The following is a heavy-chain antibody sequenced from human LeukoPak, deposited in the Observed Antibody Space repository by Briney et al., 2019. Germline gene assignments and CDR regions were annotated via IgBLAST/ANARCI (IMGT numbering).Heavy chain of an antibody. D-gene: IGHD4-11*01. CDR3: SRAVDYRNYFDY. Sequence: SQTLSLTCTVSGDSMTRGGYYWSWVRQHPGKGLEWVGFIYHSGTTFYNPSLESRATISVDTSQNQFSLKLTSVTAADTAVYYCSRAVDYRNYFDYWGQGTLVTVSS. V-gene: IGHV4-31*03. CDR2: IYHSGTT. CDR1: GDSMTRGGYY. J-gene: IGHJ4*02.